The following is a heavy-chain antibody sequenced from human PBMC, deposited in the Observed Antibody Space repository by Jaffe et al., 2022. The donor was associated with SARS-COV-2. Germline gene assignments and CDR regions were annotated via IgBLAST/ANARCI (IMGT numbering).Heavy chain of an antibody. CDR2: IYWNDDK. CDR1: GFSLSTSGVG. Sequence: QITLKESGPTLVKPTQTLTLTCTFSGFSLSTSGVGVGWIRQPPGKALEWLALIYWNDDKRYSPSLKSRLTITKDTSKNQVVLTMTNMDPVDTATYYCAPYLPRFPTTLQVFDPWGQGTLVTVSS. J-gene: IGHJ5*02. D-gene: IGHD5-12*01. CDR3: APYLPRFPTTLQVFDP. V-gene: IGHV2-5*01.